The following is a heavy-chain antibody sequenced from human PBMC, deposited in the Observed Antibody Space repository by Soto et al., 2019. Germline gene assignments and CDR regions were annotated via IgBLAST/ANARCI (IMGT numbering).Heavy chain of an antibody. CDR1: GYTFNTYN. J-gene: IGHJ3*02. CDR3: ARSLADDAFDI. V-gene: IGHV3-33*01. D-gene: IGHD3-3*02. Sequence: GGSLRLSCVTSGYTFNTYNMHWVRQAPGKGLEWVALIWNDGSNRQYADSVKGRFTISRDNSKNTVYLQMNSLRVVDTAVYFCARSLADDAFDIWGHGTMVTVSS. CDR2: IWNDGSNR.